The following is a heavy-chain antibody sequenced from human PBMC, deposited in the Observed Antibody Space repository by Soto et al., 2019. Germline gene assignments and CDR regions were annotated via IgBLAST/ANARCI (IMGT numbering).Heavy chain of an antibody. J-gene: IGHJ4*02. CDR2: IDSSGVKK. Sequence: QVQLTESGGGLVKHGGSLRLSCAASGFTFSGLYMSWIRQAPGKGLEWVSCIDSSGVKKYYAESVRGRFTISRDNAKNSLYLQMNSLRAEDTAVYYCARDRGAVTGDYFDYWGQGTLVTVSS. D-gene: IGHD6-19*01. CDR3: ARDRGAVTGDYFDY. V-gene: IGHV3-11*01. CDR1: GFTFSGLY.